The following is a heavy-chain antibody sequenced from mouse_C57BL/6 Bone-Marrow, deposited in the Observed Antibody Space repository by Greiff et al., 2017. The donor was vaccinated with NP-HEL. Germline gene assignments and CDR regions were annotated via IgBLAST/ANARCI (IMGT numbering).Heavy chain of an antibody. D-gene: IGHD3-1*01. CDR3: ARHSGLYFDY. V-gene: IGHV5-6*01. CDR2: ISSGGSYT. CDR1: GFTFSSYG. J-gene: IGHJ2*01. Sequence: VQLKESGGDLVKPGGSLKLSCAASGFTFSSYGMSWVRQTPDKRLEWVATISSGGSYTYYPDSVKGRFTISRDNAKNTLYLQMSSLKSEDTAMYYCARHSGLYFDYWGQGTTLTVSS.